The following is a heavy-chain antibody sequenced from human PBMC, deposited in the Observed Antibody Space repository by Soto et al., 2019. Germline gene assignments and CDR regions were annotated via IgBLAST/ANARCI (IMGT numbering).Heavy chain of an antibody. V-gene: IGHV5-51*01. J-gene: IGHJ4*02. Sequence: GESLKISFQCSGYTFSNFLICWVRQLPVQGLEWMGIIYPGDHETRYSPSFLGKVTISAEKSINTAYLQSSSLEASDSAFYFCARSPSSSPYFDVWGQGALVTVSS. CDR3: ARSPSSSPYFDV. CDR1: GYTFSNFL. CDR2: IYPGDHET. D-gene: IGHD6-13*01.